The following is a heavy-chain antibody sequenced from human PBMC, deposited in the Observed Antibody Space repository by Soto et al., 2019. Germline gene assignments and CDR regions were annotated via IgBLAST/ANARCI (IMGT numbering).Heavy chain of an antibody. CDR1: GGSISSGGYY. J-gene: IGHJ4*02. CDR3: ARGGSGYDSGTFDY. CDR2: IYYSGST. V-gene: IGHV4-31*03. Sequence: QVQLQESGPGLVKPSQTLSLTCTVSGGSISSGGYYWSWIRQHPGKGLEWIGYIYYSGSTYYNPSLKSRVNIAVDPSKNHSSLKLSSVTAADTAVYYCARGGSGYDSGTFDYWGQGTLVTVSS. D-gene: IGHD5-12*01.